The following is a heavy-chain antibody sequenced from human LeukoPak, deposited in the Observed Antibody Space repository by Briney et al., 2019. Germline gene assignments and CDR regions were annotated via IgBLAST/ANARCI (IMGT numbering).Heavy chain of an antibody. V-gene: IGHV3-23*01. D-gene: IGHD4-17*01. J-gene: IGHJ5*02. CDR1: GFTFSSYA. CDR2: ISGSGVTT. CDR3: ARDSYSRMISVTTANWFDP. Sequence: PGGSLRLSCAASGFTFSSYAMSWVRQAPGKGLEWVSGISGSGVTTYYADSVKGRFTISRDNSKNTLYLQMNSLRAEDTAVYYCARDSYSRMISVTTANWFDPWGQGTLVTVSS.